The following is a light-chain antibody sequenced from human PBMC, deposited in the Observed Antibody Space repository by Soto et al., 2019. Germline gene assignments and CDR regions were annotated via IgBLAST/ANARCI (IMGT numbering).Light chain of an antibody. V-gene: IGLV1-44*01. J-gene: IGLJ2*01. Sequence: QSVLTQPPSASGTPGQTIAISCSGGSSNIGSHTVNWYQQLPGTAPRLLIYSNTQRPPGVPDRFSGSKSGTSASLAISGLQSQYEGDYYCAAWDDSLDGVVFGGGTK. CDR2: SNT. CDR3: AAWDDSLDGVV. CDR1: SSNIGSHT.